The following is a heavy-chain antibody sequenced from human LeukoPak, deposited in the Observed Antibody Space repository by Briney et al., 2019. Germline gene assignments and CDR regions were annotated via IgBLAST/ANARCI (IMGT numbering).Heavy chain of an antibody. Sequence: SETLSLTCTVSGDSISSSNYYWGWIRQPPGKGLEWIGNIYHSGSTHYNPSLKSRVTISVDTSKNQFSLKLSSVTAADTAVYYCARPTGSNNGWYGYWGQGILVTVSS. J-gene: IGHJ4*02. CDR1: GDSISSSNYY. CDR2: IYHSGST. D-gene: IGHD6-19*01. CDR3: ARPTGSNNGWYGY. V-gene: IGHV4-39*01.